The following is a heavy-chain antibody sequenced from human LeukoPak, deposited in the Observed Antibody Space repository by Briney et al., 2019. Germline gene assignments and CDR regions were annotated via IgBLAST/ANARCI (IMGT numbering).Heavy chain of an antibody. CDR1: GFTFSSYA. Sequence: PGGSLRLSCAASGFTFSSYAMSWVRQAPGKGLEWVSAISGSGGSTYYADSVKGRFTISRDNSKNTLYLQMNSLRAEDTAVYYCAKALPKIITMIPTGGGFDYWGQGTLVTVSS. CDR3: AKALPKIITMIPTGGGFDY. V-gene: IGHV3-23*01. J-gene: IGHJ4*02. D-gene: IGHD3-22*01. CDR2: ISGSGGST.